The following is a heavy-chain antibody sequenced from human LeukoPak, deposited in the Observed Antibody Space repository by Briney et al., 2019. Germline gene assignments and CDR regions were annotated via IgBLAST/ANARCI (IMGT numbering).Heavy chain of an antibody. CDR1: GYSFTNYG. V-gene: IGHV1-18*01. Sequence: GASVKVSCKGSGYSFTNYGISWVRQAPGQGLEWMGWINAFNGDTNHAQKFQGRVTMTTDTSTSTAYMELRSLRSDDTAVYYCARDGSGTWLDPWGQGTLVTVSP. J-gene: IGHJ5*02. CDR3: ARDGSGTWLDP. D-gene: IGHD3-10*01. CDR2: INAFNGDT.